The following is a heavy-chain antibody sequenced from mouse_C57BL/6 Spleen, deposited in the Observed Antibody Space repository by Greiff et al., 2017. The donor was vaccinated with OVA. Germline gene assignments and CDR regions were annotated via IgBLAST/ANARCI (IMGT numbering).Heavy chain of an antibody. CDR3: AREGSTPYFDY. D-gene: IGHD1-1*01. J-gene: IGHJ2*01. CDR2: IYPGDGDT. CDR1: GYAFSSSW. Sequence: QVQLQQSGPELVKPGASVKISCKASGYAFSSSWMNWVKQRPGKGLEWIGRIYPGDGDTNYNGKFKGKATLTADKSSSTAYIQLSSLTSEDSAVYFCAREGSTPYFDYWGQGTTLTVSS. V-gene: IGHV1-82*01.